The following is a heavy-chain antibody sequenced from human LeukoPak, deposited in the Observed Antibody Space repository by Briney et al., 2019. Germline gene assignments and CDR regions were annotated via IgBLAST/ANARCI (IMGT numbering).Heavy chain of an antibody. CDR2: IYYSGST. CDR1: GGSISSGGYY. Sequence: PSQTLSLTCTASGGSISSGGYYWSWIRQHPGKGLEWIGYIYYSGSTYYNPSLKSRVTISVDTSKNQFSLKLSSVTAADTAVYYCARDQSRYNWNQGAFDIWGQGTMVTVSS. V-gene: IGHV4-31*03. CDR3: ARDQSRYNWNQGAFDI. J-gene: IGHJ3*02. D-gene: IGHD1-20*01.